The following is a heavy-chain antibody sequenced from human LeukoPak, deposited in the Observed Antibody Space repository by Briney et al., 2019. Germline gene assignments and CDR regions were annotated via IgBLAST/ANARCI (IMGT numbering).Heavy chain of an antibody. Sequence: ASVKVSCKPSGYTFTGYYIHWVRQAPGQGLERMGWINPNSGGTNYAQKFQGRVTMTRATSISTAYVELSRLRPDGTAVYYCARGDYVFGCYGYWGQGTLVTASS. CDR2: INPNSGGT. V-gene: IGHV1-2*02. CDR1: GYTFTGYY. CDR3: ARGDYVFGCYGY. J-gene: IGHJ4*02. D-gene: IGHD3-16*01.